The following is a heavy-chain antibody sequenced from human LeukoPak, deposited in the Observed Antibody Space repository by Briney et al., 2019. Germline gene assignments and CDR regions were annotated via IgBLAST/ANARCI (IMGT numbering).Heavy chain of an antibody. D-gene: IGHD5-18*01. V-gene: IGHV1-18*04. CDR1: GYTFTGYY. CDR2: ISAYNGNT. J-gene: IGHJ5*02. CDR3: AREGHTAMVTFDP. Sequence: ASVKVSCKASGYTFTGYYMHWVRQALGQGLEWMGWISAYNGNTNYAQKLQGRVTMTTDTSTSTAYMELRSLRSDDTAVYYCAREGHTAMVTFDPWGQGTLVTVSS.